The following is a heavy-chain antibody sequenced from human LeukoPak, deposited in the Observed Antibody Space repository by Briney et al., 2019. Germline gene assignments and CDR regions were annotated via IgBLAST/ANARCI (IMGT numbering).Heavy chain of an antibody. CDR1: GGSISSYY. CDR3: ARHGATADMDV. J-gene: IGHJ6*02. V-gene: IGHV4-59*08. D-gene: IGHD3-10*01. CDR2: IYYSGST. Sequence: SETLSLTCTVSGGSISSYYWSWLRQPPGKGLEWIGYIYYSGSTNYNPSLKSRVTISVDTSKNQFSLKLSSVTAADTAVYYCARHGATADMDVWGQGTTVTVSS.